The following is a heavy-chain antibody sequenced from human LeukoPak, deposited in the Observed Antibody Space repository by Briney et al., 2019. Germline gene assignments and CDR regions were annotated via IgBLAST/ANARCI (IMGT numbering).Heavy chain of an antibody. Sequence: ESGPTLVKPTQTLTLTCTFSGFSLSTSGVGVCWICQPPGKALEWLALIYWDDDKRYSPSLKSRLTITKVTSKNQVVLTMTNMDPVDTATYYCAHSDYGDYLFDYWGQGTLVTVSS. V-gene: IGHV2-5*02. D-gene: IGHD4-17*01. CDR2: IYWDDDK. CDR1: GFSLSTSGVG. J-gene: IGHJ4*02. CDR3: AHSDYGDYLFDY.